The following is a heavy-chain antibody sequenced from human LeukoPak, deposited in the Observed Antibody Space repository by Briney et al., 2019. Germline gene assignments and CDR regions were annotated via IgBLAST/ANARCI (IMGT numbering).Heavy chain of an antibody. V-gene: IGHV1-2*02. CDR3: VRVSTGWYFDF. CDR2: INPNSGVT. D-gene: IGHD6-19*01. CDR1: GYTFTDVTDDY. J-gene: IGHJ4*02. Sequence: ASVNVSCKASGYTFTDVTDDYIHWVRQAPGQGLEWMGWINPNSGVTYYAQKFNGRVTMTRDTSISTAYMELSTLTSDDTVFYFCVRVSTGWYFDFWGQGTLVTVSS.